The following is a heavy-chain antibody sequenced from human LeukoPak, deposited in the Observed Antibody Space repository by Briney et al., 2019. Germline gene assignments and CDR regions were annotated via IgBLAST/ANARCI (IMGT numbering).Heavy chain of an antibody. CDR3: ARESPYSSSWFDN. V-gene: IGHV4-61*01. J-gene: IGHJ4*02. CDR2: ISDSGGS. D-gene: IGHD6-13*01. Sequence: SETLSLTCSVSGGSVSSGISYWSWIRQPPGEGLEWIAYISDSGGSDYNPSLRGRVTISLDTSKNQFSLRLTSVTAADTAVYYCARESPYSSSWFDNWGQGTLVTVSS. CDR1: GGSVSSGISY.